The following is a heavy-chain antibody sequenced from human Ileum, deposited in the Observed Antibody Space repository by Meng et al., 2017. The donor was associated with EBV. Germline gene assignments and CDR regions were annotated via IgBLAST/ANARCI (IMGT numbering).Heavy chain of an antibody. CDR2: VYGSGHT. Sequence: RGSAPVIVKPSDLLSLTGSASGAFISGSDYYWGWIGQPPGKWLEWIGSVYGSGHTYYNPSLKGRVTISVDTSKNQFSLKLNSVTAADTAVYYCARPLVLKFLEGGFDPWGQGTLVTVSS. D-gene: IGHD3-3*01. J-gene: IGHJ5*02. V-gene: IGHV4-39*01. CDR1: GAFISGSDYY. CDR3: ARPLVLKFLEGGFDP.